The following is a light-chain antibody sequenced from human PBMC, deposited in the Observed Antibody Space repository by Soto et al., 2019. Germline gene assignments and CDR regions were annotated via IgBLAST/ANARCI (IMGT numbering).Light chain of an antibody. V-gene: IGKV3-20*01. CDR1: QNVDRNY. CDR2: GAS. CDR3: QHYGSLSWT. J-gene: IGKJ1*01. Sequence: DIVLTQSPGTLSLSPGERATLSCRASQNVDRNYLAWYQQKPGQAPRIIIFGASGRATGIPDRFSGSGSGTDFTLTISRLEPEDFAVYYCQHYGSLSWTFGQGTKVDSK.